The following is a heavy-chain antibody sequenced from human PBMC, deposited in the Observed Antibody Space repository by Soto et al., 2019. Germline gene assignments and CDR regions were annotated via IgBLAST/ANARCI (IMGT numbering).Heavy chain of an antibody. Sequence: QLQLQESGSGLVKPSQTLSLTCAVSGGSISSGGYSWSWIRQPPGKGLEWIGYIYHSGSTFYNPSLMSRVTIPVDGSKNQFSLKRSSVTAADTAVYYCARERGVTSSAFDIWGQGTMVTVSS. CDR2: IYHSGST. CDR1: GGSISSGGYS. V-gene: IGHV4-30-2*01. D-gene: IGHD2-21*02. J-gene: IGHJ3*02. CDR3: ARERGVTSSAFDI.